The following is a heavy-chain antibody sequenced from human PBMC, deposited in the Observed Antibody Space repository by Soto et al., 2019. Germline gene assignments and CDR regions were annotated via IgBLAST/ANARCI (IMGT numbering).Heavy chain of an antibody. CDR2: ISGSGGST. CDR1: GFTFSSYA. Sequence: GGSLRLSCGASGFTFSSYAMSWVRQAPGKGLEWVSGISGSGGSTYYADSVKGRFTISRDNSKNTLYLQMNSLRAEDTAVHYCAKDYSSSFGAFDIWGQGTMVTVSS. CDR3: AKDYSSSFGAFDI. J-gene: IGHJ3*02. D-gene: IGHD6-6*01. V-gene: IGHV3-23*01.